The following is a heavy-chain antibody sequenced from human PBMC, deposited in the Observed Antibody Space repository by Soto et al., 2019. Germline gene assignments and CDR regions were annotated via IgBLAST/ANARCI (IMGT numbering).Heavy chain of an antibody. Sequence: EVQLVESGGGLVQPGGSLRLSCAASGFTFSSYSMNWVRQAPGKGLEWVSYISSSSSTIYYADSVKGRFTISRDNAKNTLYLQMNSLRAEDTAVYYCARDHGCSGGSCGPIPRLYYYYYYMDVWGKGTTVTVSS. J-gene: IGHJ6*03. D-gene: IGHD2-15*01. CDR1: GFTFSSYS. V-gene: IGHV3-48*01. CDR3: ARDHGCSGGSCGPIPRLYYYYYYMDV. CDR2: ISSSSSTI.